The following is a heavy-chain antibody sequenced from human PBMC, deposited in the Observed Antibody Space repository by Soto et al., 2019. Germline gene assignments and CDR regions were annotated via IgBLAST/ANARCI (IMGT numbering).Heavy chain of an antibody. CDR3: ARGNPFNYAGFDV. J-gene: IGHJ6*02. CDR1: GYTFSDFD. D-gene: IGHD3-16*01. Sequence: QAHLEQSGAEVKRPGASVKVPCKASGYTFSDFDINWLRQASGQGPEWMGWINAKSGDTCFAQRFQGKFNMTWDTSLSTAYMEVGSLTSDDTAMYYCARGNPFNYAGFDVWGQGTTVAVSS. V-gene: IGHV1-8*01. CDR2: INAKSGDT.